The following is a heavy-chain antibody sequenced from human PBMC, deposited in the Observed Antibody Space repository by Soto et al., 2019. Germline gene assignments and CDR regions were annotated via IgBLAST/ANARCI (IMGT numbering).Heavy chain of an antibody. CDR1: GFTFSSYW. V-gene: IGHV3-74*01. J-gene: IGHJ6*02. CDR2: INSDGSST. Sequence: EVQLVESGGGLVQPGGSLRLSCAASGFTFSSYWMHWVRQAPGKGLVWVSRINSDGSSTTYADSVKGRFTISRDNAKNTLYLQMNILRADDTAVYYCAREPFYGGNSFYYYYGMDVCGQWTTVTVSS. CDR3: AREPFYGGNSFYYYYGMDV. D-gene: IGHD4-17*01.